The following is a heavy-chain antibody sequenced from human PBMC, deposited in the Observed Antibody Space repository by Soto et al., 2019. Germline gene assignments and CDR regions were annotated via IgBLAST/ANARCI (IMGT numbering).Heavy chain of an antibody. D-gene: IGHD6-19*01. CDR2: ISSTSRYT. V-gene: IGHV3-11*06. Sequence: SGGDLVKPGGSLRLSCAASGFAFSDYYMSWIRQAPGKGLEWVSYISSTSRYTSYADSVKGRFTVSRDNAKNSLYLQMNSLRTEDTAVYYCAREGIAVAEPSDYWGQGTLVTVSS. CDR3: AREGIAVAEPSDY. J-gene: IGHJ4*02. CDR1: GFAFSDYY.